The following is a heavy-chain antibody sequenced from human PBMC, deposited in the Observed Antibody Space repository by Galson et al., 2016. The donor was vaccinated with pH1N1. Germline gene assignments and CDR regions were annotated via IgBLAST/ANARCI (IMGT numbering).Heavy chain of an antibody. CDR1: GFTFSSYW. Sequence: SLRLSCAASGFTFSSYWMNWVRQAPGKGLEWVANIKQDGSEKYYVDSVKGRFTISRDNAKNSLYLQMNSLGAEDTAVYYCVRGVGIAAAAWGQGTLVTVSS. V-gene: IGHV3-7*01. D-gene: IGHD6-13*01. CDR2: IKQDGSEK. CDR3: VRGVGIAAAA. J-gene: IGHJ5*02.